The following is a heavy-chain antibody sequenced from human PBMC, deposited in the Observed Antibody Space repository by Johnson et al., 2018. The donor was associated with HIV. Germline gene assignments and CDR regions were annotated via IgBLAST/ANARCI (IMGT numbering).Heavy chain of an antibody. J-gene: IGHJ3*02. CDR3: ARGLQITFGGVIAPPDVFDI. CDR2: INWNGGST. V-gene: IGHV3-20*04. CDR1: GFTFDDYG. D-gene: IGHD3-16*02. Sequence: VQLVESGGGVVRPGGSLRLSCAASGFTFDDYGMNWVRQAPGKGLEWVSSINWNGGSTAYADSVKGQFTISSDNAKNSLYLQMNSLRAEDTALYYCARGLQITFGGVIAPPDVFDIWGQGTMVTVSS.